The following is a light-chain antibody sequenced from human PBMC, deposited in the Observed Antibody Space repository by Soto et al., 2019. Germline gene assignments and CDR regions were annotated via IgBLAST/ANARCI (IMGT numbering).Light chain of an antibody. CDR1: QTIRSNY. Sequence: ETVLTQSPGTLSLSPGERATLYCRASQTIRSNYLAWYRQTPGQAPRLLIYGASNMATGISDRFSGSGSGKDFTLVISRLEPEDFALYYCQQYDTSPWTFGQGTKVGSK. J-gene: IGKJ1*01. CDR3: QQYDTSPWT. CDR2: GAS. V-gene: IGKV3-20*01.